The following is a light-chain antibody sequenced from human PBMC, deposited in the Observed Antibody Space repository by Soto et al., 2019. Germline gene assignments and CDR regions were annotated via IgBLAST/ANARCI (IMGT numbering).Light chain of an antibody. J-gene: IGKJ4*01. CDR2: GAS. CDR1: ESVSSSQ. V-gene: IGKV3-20*01. Sequence: EIVLTQSPGTLSLSPEERATLSCRANESVSSSQLVWYQQKLGQAPRLLIYGASSRATGTPDRFSGSGSGTDFTLTISRLEPEDFAVYYCQQYGTSRPTFGGGTKVEIK. CDR3: QQYGTSRPT.